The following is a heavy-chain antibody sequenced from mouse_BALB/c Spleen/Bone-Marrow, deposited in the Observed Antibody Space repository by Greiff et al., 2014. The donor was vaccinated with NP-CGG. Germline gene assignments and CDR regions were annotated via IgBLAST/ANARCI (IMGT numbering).Heavy chain of an antibody. Sequence: VQLQQSGAELARPGASVKLSCKASGYTFSSYWMQWVKQRPGQGLEWVGSIYPGDGDTRYTQKFKGKATLTADKSSSTAYMQLRSLASEDSAVYYCARGAYYRYDGFAYWGQGTLVTVSA. CDR1: GYTFSSYW. CDR3: ARGAYYRYDGFAY. D-gene: IGHD2-14*01. V-gene: IGHV1-87*01. CDR2: IYPGDGDT. J-gene: IGHJ3*01.